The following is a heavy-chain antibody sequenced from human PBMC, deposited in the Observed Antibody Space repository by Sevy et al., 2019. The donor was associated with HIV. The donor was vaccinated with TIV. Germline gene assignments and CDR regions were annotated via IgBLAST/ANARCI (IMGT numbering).Heavy chain of an antibody. CDR3: AKLPYDILTGSHVFDI. CDR2: ITGSFGNT. J-gene: IGHJ3*02. D-gene: IGHD3-9*01. CDR1: GFTFRNYA. Sequence: GGSLRLSCAASGFTFRNYAMGWVRQAPGKGLEWVATITGSFGNTYLAGSVKGRFTISRDNSNNMLYIQMSSLRAEDTAVYFCAKLPYDILTGSHVFDIWGQGTLVTVSS. V-gene: IGHV3-23*01.